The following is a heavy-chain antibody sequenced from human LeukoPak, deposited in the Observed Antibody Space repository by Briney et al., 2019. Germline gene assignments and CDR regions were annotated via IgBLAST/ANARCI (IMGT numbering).Heavy chain of an antibody. D-gene: IGHD2-15*01. V-gene: IGHV3-7*01. J-gene: IGHJ5*02. Sequence: PGGSLRLSCAASGFTFSSYWMSWVRQAPGEGLEWVANIKQDGSEKYYVDSVKGRFTISRDNAKNSLYLQMNSLRAEDTAVYYCARGLDVVVVAATHLGFDPWGRGTLVTVSS. CDR1: GFTFSSYW. CDR3: ARGLDVVVVAATHLGFDP. CDR2: IKQDGSEK.